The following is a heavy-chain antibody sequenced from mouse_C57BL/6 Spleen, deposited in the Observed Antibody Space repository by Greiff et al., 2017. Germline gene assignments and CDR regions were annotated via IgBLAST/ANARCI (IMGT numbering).Heavy chain of an antibody. CDR1: GYTFTSYW. V-gene: IGHV1-64*01. D-gene: IGHD1-1*01. Sequence: QVQLQQSGAELVKPGASVKLSCKASGYTFTSYWMHWVKQRPGQGLEWIGMIHPNSGSTNYNEKFKSKATLTVDKSSSTAYMQLSSLTSEDSAVYYCARGADGSSPDYWGQGTTLTVSS. J-gene: IGHJ2*01. CDR3: ARGADGSSPDY. CDR2: IHPNSGST.